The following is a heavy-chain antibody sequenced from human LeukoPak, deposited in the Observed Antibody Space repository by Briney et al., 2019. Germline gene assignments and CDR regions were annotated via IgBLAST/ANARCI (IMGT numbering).Heavy chain of an antibody. V-gene: IGHV1-18*04. D-gene: IGHD1-26*01. CDR3: ARGTRVGATDAFDI. CDR1: GYTFTSYY. CDR2: ISAYNGNT. Sequence: GASVKVSCKASGYTFTSYYMHWVRQAPGQGLEWMGWISAYNGNTHSAQKLQDRVTMTTDTSTSTAYMDLRSLRSDDTAVYYCARGTRVGATDAFDIWGQGTMVTVSS. J-gene: IGHJ3*02.